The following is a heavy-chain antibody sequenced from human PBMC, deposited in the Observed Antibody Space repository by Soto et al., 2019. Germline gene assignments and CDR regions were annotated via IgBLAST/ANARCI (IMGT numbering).Heavy chain of an antibody. CDR3: ARMGPDYDILTGYSRRYYYYGMDV. J-gene: IGHJ6*02. CDR1: GGTFSSYA. D-gene: IGHD3-9*01. CDR2: IIPIFGTA. Sequence: SVKVSCKASGGTFSSYAISWVRQAPGQGLEWMGGIIPIFGTASYAQKFQGRVTITADESTSTAYMELSSLRSEDTAVYYCARMGPDYDILTGYSRRYYYYGMDVWGQGTTVTVSS. V-gene: IGHV1-69*13.